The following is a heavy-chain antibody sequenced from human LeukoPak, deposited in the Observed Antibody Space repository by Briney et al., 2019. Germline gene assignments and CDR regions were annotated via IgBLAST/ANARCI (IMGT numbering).Heavy chain of an antibody. D-gene: IGHD3-22*01. CDR2: FNPKDGET. CDR3: TIRVVGYYYDSSFDY. V-gene: IGHV1-24*01. CDR1: GSTLIDLS. Sequence: ASVKVSCKVSGSTLIDLSIHWVRQAPGKGLEWMGGFNPKDGETIYAQKFQGRITMTEDTSPDTAYMELSSLRSDDTAVYHCTIRVVGYYYDSSFDYWGQGTLVTVSS. J-gene: IGHJ4*02.